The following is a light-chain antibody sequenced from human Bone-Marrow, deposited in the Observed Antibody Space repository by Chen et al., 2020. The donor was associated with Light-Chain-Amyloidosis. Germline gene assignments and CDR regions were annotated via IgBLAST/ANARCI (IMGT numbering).Light chain of an antibody. CDR1: SSDVGGDNH. V-gene: IGLV2-14*01. Sequence: QSALTQPASVSGSPGQSITISCTGTSSDVGGDNHVSWYQQHPDKAPKLMIDEVTNRRSWVPDRFSGSKSDNTASLTISVLQTEDEADYFCSSYTVTNTLVFGSGTRVTVL. CDR2: EVT. CDR3: SSYTVTNTLV. J-gene: IGLJ1*01.